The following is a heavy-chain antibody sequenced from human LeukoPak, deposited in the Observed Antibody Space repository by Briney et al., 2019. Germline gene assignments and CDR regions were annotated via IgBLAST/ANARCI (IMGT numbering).Heavy chain of an antibody. D-gene: IGHD2-8*01. CDR3: ARRGPNAPFDY. Sequence: KVGESLKISFKGSGYSFANYWIGWVRQMPGKGLEWMGIIYPGDSDTRYSPSFQGQVTISADKSISTAYLQWSTLKASDTAMYYCARRGPNAPFDYWGQGTLVTVSS. V-gene: IGHV5-51*01. J-gene: IGHJ4*02. CDR2: IYPGDSDT. CDR1: GYSFANYW.